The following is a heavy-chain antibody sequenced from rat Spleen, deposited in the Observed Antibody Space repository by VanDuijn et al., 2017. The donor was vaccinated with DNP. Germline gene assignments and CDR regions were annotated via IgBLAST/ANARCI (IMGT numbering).Heavy chain of an antibody. Sequence: EVQLVESGGGLVQSGRSLKLSCGASGFTFSDYYMVWVRQAPTKGLEWVAYIRYDGGGTKYADSVKGRFTISRDNAKNTLYLQMNSLRSEDMATYYCVRWNSGHFDYWGQGVMVPVSS. V-gene: IGHV5-22*01. CDR2: IRYDGGGT. CDR1: GFTFSDYY. J-gene: IGHJ2*01. CDR3: VRWNSGHFDY. D-gene: IGHD4-3*01.